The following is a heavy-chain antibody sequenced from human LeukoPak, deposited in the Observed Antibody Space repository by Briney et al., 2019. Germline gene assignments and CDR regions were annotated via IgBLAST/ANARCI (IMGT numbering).Heavy chain of an antibody. V-gene: IGHV1-24*01. Sequence: ASVKVSCKVSGYTLTELSMHWVRQAPGKGLEWMGGFDPEDGETIYAQKFQGRVTMTEDTSTDTAYMELSSLRSEDTAVYYCATDPSRSGGSCYYIWGQGTLVTVSS. D-gene: IGHD2-15*01. J-gene: IGHJ4*02. CDR3: ATDPSRSGGSCYYI. CDR1: GYTLTELS. CDR2: FDPEDGET.